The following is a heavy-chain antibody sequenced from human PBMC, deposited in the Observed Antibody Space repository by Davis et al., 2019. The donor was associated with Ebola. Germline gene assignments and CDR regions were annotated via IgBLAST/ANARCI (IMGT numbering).Heavy chain of an antibody. V-gene: IGHV4-59*01. D-gene: IGHD4-11*01. Sequence: SETLSLTCTVSGGSMSTYYWSWIRQPPGKGLEWIGNIYYGGTTNYNPSLKSRVTISRDTSKNQFSLNVTSVTAADTAIYYCARTPQYTNYGSYFECWGQGALVTVSS. CDR2: IYYGGTT. J-gene: IGHJ4*02. CDR1: GGSMSTYY. CDR3: ARTPQYTNYGSYFEC.